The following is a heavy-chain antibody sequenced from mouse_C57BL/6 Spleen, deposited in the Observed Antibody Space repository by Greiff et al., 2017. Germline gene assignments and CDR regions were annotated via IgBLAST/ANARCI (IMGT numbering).Heavy chain of an antibody. CDR3: ARNLVGRARDY. CDR1: GFSLTSYG. Sequence: QVQLQQSGPGLVQPSQSLSITCTVSGFSLTSYGVHWVRQSPGTGLEWLGVLWSGGSTAYNAAFISRLSISNDNAKMQIFFKMNSLRADDAAIYYCARNLVGRARDYWGQGTSVTVSS. CDR2: LWSGGST. J-gene: IGHJ4*01. V-gene: IGHV2-2*01. D-gene: IGHD1-1*02.